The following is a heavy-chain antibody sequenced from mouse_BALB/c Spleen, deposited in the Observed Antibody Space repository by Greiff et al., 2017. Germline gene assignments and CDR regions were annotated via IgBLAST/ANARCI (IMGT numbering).Heavy chain of an antibody. D-gene: IGHD2-3*01. Sequence: EVQLVESGGDLVKPGGSLKLSCAASGFTFSSYGMSWVRQTPDKRLEWVATISSGGSYTYYPDSVKGRFTISRDNAKNTLYLQMSSLKSEDTAMYYCARHGYDGYHWFAYWGQGTLVTVSA. J-gene: IGHJ3*01. CDR2: ISSGGSYT. CDR1: GFTFSSYG. CDR3: ARHGYDGYHWFAY. V-gene: IGHV5-6*01.